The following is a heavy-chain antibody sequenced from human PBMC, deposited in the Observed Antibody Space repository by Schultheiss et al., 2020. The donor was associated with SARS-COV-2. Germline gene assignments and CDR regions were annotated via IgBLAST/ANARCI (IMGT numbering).Heavy chain of an antibody. CDR1: GGSINEKY. CDR3: ARDFGIAAAGTDYYYGMDV. Sequence: SQTLSLTCTVSGGSINEKYCGWIRQPPGKGLEWIGEINHSGSTNYNPSLKSRVTISVDTSKNQFSLKLSSVTAADTAVYYCARDFGIAAAGTDYYYGMDVWGQGTTVTVSS. V-gene: IGHV4-34*01. J-gene: IGHJ6*02. D-gene: IGHD6-13*01. CDR2: INHSGST.